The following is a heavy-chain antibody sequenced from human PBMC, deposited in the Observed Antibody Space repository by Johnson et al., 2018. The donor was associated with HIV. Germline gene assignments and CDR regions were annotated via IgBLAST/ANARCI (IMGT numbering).Heavy chain of an antibody. CDR3: AKDREYYGSGSFYAFDI. CDR2: IRYDGSNK. V-gene: IGHV3-30*02. D-gene: IGHD3-10*01. Sequence: QVQLVESGGGVVQPGGSLRLSCAASGFTFSSYGMHWVRQAPGKGLEWVAFIRYDGSNKYYADSVKGRFPISRDNSKNTLYLQMNSRRAEDTAVYYCAKDREYYGSGSFYAFDIWGQGTMVTVSS. J-gene: IGHJ3*02. CDR1: GFTFSSYG.